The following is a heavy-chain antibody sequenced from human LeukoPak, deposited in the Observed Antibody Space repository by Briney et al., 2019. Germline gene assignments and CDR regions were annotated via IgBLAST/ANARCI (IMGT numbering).Heavy chain of an antibody. CDR1: GYRFISYW. J-gene: IGHJ4*02. Sequence: GESLKISCQGSGYRFISYWITWVRQMPGKGLEWMGRIDPTDSYTTYSPSFQGHVTISDDKSISTAYLQWSSLKASDTAMYYCARLPSGYSGYPYSDYWGEGTLVTVSS. D-gene: IGHD5-12*01. CDR3: ARLPSGYSGYPYSDY. CDR2: IDPTDSYT. V-gene: IGHV5-10-1*01.